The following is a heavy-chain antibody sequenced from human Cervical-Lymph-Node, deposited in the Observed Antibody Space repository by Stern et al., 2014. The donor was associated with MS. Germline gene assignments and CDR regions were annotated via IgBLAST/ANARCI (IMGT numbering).Heavy chain of an antibody. Sequence: QVQLVQSGSELRKPGASVKVSCKASGYPFTSEAMNWVRQAPGQDFEWMGWINTDTGNPTYAQGFAGRFVFSLDASVSTAYLQIRDLKAEDTAVYYCTRGPMASFDFCGQGTLVTVSS. V-gene: IGHV7-4-1*02. CDR2: INTDTGNP. CDR1: GYPFTSEA. J-gene: IGHJ4*02. CDR3: TRGPMASFDF. D-gene: IGHD5-24*01.